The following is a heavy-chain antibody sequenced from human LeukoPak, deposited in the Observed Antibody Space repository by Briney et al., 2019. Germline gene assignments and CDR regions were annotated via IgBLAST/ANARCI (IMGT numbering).Heavy chain of an antibody. CDR3: ASYPRYSSSPPFDY. Sequence: GASVKVSCKASGYTFTGQDMHWVRQAPGQGLEWMGWINPNTGDTNYAQKFQGRVTMTRDTTSSTAYMELSRLTSDDTAVYYCASYPRYSSSPPFDYWGQGTLVTVSS. D-gene: IGHD6-19*01. CDR1: GYTFTGQD. J-gene: IGHJ4*02. V-gene: IGHV1-2*02. CDR2: INPNTGDT.